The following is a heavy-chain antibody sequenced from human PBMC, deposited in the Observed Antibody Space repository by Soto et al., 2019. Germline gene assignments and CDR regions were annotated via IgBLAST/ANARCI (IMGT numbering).Heavy chain of an antibody. D-gene: IGHD3-22*01. J-gene: IGHJ1*01. V-gene: IGHV1-69*01. Sequence: QVQLVQSGAELKKPGSSVKVSCKASGGTFSSYAISWVRQAPGQGLEWMGGIIPIFGTANYAQKFQGRVTITADESTSTAYMELSRLRSEDTAVYYCARASRFDSSGYYEYFQHWGQGTLVTVSS. CDR2: IIPIFGTA. CDR1: GGTFSSYA. CDR3: ARASRFDSSGYYEYFQH.